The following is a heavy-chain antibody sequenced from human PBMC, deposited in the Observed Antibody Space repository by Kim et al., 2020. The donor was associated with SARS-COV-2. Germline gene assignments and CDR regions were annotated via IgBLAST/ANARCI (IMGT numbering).Heavy chain of an antibody. CDR3: AKDRAYDFWSGFRGMDV. J-gene: IGHJ6*01. D-gene: IGHD3-3*01. Sequence: GRFTISRDNSKNTLYLKMNSLRAEDTAVYYCAKDRAYDFWSGFRGMDVWGQGTTVTVSS. V-gene: IGHV3-23*01.